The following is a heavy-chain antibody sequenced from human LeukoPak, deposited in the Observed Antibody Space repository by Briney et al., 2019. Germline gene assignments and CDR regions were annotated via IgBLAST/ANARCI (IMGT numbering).Heavy chain of an antibody. J-gene: IGHJ4*02. Sequence: GGSLRLSCAVSGFSVSRQWMTWVRQAPGKGLEWVSAISGSGGSTYYADSVKGRFTISRDNSKNTLNLQMNSLRAEDTAVYYCADPSEYGDYDYWGQGTLVTVSS. D-gene: IGHD4-17*01. V-gene: IGHV3-23*01. CDR1: GFSVSRQW. CDR3: ADPSEYGDYDY. CDR2: ISGSGGST.